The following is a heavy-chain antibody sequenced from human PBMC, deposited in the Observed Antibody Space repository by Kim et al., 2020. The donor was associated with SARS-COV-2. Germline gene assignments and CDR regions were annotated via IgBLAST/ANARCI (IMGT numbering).Heavy chain of an antibody. D-gene: IGHD4-4*01. Sequence: ASVKVSCKAYGYTFKSYPIHWLRQAPGQRPEWMGWVNAANDETQYSQKFQGRVTITRDTSANTAYMELRRLTTKDTAIYYCARDMDPTVYDYSGQGTLAT. CDR1: GYTFKSYP. CDR3: ARDMDPTVYDY. V-gene: IGHV1-3*01. J-gene: IGHJ4*02. CDR2: VNAANDET.